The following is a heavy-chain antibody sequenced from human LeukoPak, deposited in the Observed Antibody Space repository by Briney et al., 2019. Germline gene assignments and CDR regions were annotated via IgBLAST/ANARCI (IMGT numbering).Heavy chain of an antibody. Sequence: GASVKVSCTASGYTFTTYYMHWVRQAPGQGLEWMGIINPSGGSTSYAQKFQGRVTMTRDTSTSTVYMELSSLRSDDTAVYYCARGLRDYFDYWGQGTLVTVSS. D-gene: IGHD5-18*01. V-gene: IGHV1-46*01. J-gene: IGHJ4*02. CDR2: INPSGGST. CDR1: GYTFTTYY. CDR3: ARGLRDYFDY.